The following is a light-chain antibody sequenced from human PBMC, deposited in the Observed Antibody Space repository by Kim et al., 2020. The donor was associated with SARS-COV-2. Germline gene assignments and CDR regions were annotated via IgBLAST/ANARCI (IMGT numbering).Light chain of an antibody. J-gene: IGKJ2*02. CDR3: QQYNNWPCT. V-gene: IGKV3-15*01. CDR2: GAS. CDR1: QSISTN. Sequence: EIVMPQSPATLSVSPGERATLSCRASQSISTNFAWFQQKPGQAPRLLVYGASTWATRIPATFTGSGSGTEFTLTISSLQSEDFAIYYCQQYNNWPCTFGQGTRLEI.